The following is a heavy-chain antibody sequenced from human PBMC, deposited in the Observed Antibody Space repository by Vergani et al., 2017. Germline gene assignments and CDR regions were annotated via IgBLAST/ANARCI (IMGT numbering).Heavy chain of an antibody. CDR3: ARGFHDTLTGLNFFDL. Sequence: QVQLQESGPGVVKPPGTLSLTCAVSGDSISSNNCWTWVHQPPGKGLEWIGEICHTEDTKYSPSLKSRVTVSVDTSMNQVSLKLNSVTAADTAVYFCARGFHDTLTGLNFFDLWGQGTAVLVSS. CDR1: GDSISSNNC. J-gene: IGHJ3*01. V-gene: IGHV4-4*01. CDR2: ICHTEDT. D-gene: IGHD3-9*01.